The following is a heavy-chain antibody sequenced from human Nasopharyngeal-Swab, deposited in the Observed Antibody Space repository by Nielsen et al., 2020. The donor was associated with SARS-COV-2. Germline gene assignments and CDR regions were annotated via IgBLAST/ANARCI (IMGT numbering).Heavy chain of an antibody. V-gene: IGHV4-34*01. Sequence: SKTLSLTCAVYGGSFSGYYWSWIRQPPGKGLEWIGEINHSGSTNYNPSLKSRVTISVDTSKNQFSLKLSSVTAADTAVYYCARKFYYYYYYMDAWGKGTTVTVSS. CDR1: GGSFSGYY. CDR2: INHSGST. CDR3: ARKFYYYYYYMDA. J-gene: IGHJ6*03.